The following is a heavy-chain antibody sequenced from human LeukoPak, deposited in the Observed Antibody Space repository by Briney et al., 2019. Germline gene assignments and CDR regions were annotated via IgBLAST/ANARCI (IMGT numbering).Heavy chain of an antibody. CDR1: GYTFTSNY. V-gene: IGHV1-46*01. J-gene: IGHJ4*02. CDR3: ARDSPDYDYVWGSYRPSRYDY. D-gene: IGHD3-16*02. CDR2: ISPSGGST. Sequence: ASVKVSCKAFGYTFTSNYMHWVRQAPGQGPEWMGVISPSGGSTTYAQKFQGRVTLTRDMSTSTDYLELSSLRSEDTAVYYCARDSPDYDYVWGSYRPSRYDYWGQGTLVTVSS.